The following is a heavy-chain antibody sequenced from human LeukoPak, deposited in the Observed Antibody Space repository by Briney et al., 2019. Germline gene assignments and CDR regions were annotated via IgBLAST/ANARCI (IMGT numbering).Heavy chain of an antibody. Sequence: SQTLSLTCAISGGSVSTNSAAWNWIRQSPSRGLEWLGRTYYRSKRYYDYALSVKSRITINPDTSKNQFSLHLNSVTPEGTAVYYCAREYSSAYDYWGQGTLVTVSS. J-gene: IGHJ4*02. D-gene: IGHD6-19*01. CDR3: AREYSSAYDY. CDR1: GGSVSTNSAA. V-gene: IGHV6-1*01. CDR2: TYYRSKRYY.